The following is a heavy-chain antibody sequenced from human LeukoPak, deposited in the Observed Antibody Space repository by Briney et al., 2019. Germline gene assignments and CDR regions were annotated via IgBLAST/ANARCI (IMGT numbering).Heavy chain of an antibody. D-gene: IGHD3-3*01. CDR3: ARAWSGILAYDAFDI. CDR1: GGALSSSA. V-gene: IGHV1-69*05. J-gene: IGHJ3*02. CDR2: IIPIYDSA. Sequence: ASVKVSCKASGGALSSSAVSWLRLAPGQGLEWLGGIIPIYDSADYAQRFQGRVKISTDESTSTLFLELSSLPPEDTAVYYCARAWSGILAYDAFDIWGQGTMIIVSS.